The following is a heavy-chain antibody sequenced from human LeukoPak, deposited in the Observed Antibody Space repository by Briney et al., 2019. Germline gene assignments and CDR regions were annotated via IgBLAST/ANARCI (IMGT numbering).Heavy chain of an antibody. V-gene: IGHV5-51*01. CDR3: ARRFYDILTGYYYFDY. Sequence: GESLKISCKGSGYSFTNYWIGWVRQMPGKGLEWMGIIYPGDSDTRYSPSFQGQVTISADKSISTAYLQWSSLKASDTAMYYCARRFYDILTGYYYFDYWGQGTLVTVSS. J-gene: IGHJ4*02. D-gene: IGHD3-9*01. CDR1: GYSFTNYW. CDR2: IYPGDSDT.